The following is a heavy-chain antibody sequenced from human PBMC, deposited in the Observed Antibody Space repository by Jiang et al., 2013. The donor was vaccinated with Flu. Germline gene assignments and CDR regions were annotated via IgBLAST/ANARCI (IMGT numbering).Heavy chain of an antibody. Sequence: KPTQTLTLTCSFSGFSLTTTGMGIAWVRQPPGQALEWLALIDWADDIYYSTSLKTRLTISKDTSKNQAVLTLTDMAPVDTATYYCVRSSTVTTLDYYYYVLDVWGPRDHGHRLL. CDR3: VRSSTVTTLDYYYYVLDV. CDR1: GFSLTTTGMG. V-gene: IGHV2-70*20. J-gene: IGHJ6*01. CDR2: IDWADDI. D-gene: IGHD4-17*01.